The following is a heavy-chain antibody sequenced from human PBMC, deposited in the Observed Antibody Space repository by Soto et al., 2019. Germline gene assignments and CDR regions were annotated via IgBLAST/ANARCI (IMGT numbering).Heavy chain of an antibody. D-gene: IGHD3-16*02. CDR2: IYYSGST. Sequence: QLQLQESGPGLVKPSETLSLTCTVSGGSISSSSYYWGWIRQPPGKGLEWIGSIYYSGSTYYNPSLKSRVTIHVDTSKNPFPLKLSSVTAAHTAVYYCASYQGALRAHSFDPWGQGTLVTVSS. CDR3: ASYQGALRAHSFDP. J-gene: IGHJ5*02. V-gene: IGHV4-39*01. CDR1: GGSISSSSYY.